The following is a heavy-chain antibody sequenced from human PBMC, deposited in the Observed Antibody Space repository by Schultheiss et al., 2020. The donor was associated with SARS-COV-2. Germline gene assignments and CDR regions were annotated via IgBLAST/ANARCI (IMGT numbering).Heavy chain of an antibody. CDR1: GFTLSNYW. CDR3: ARPRGYSSGWYDY. D-gene: IGHD6-19*01. J-gene: IGHJ4*02. Sequence: GGSLRLSCVASGFTLSNYWMYWVRQAPGKGLVWVSRINSDGSITDYADSVKGRFTISRDNAKNSLFLQMNSLRAEDTAVYYCARPRGYSSGWYDYWGQGTLVTVSS. CDR2: INSDGSIT. V-gene: IGHV3-74*01.